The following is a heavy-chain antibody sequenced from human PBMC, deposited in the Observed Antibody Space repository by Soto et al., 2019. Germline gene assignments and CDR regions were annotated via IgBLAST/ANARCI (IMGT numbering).Heavy chain of an antibody. J-gene: IGHJ4*02. D-gene: IGHD3-22*01. CDR3: ARERGLYYYDSSGYLDY. CDR1: GFTFSSYA. V-gene: IGHV3-30-3*01. CDR2: ISYDGSNK. Sequence: QVQLVESGGGVVPPGRSLRLSCAASGFTFSSYAMHWVRQAPGKGLEWVAVISYDGSNKYYADSVKGRFTISRDNSKNTLYRQRNSLEAEDTAGYYRARERGLYYYDSSGYLDYWGQGTLVTVSS.